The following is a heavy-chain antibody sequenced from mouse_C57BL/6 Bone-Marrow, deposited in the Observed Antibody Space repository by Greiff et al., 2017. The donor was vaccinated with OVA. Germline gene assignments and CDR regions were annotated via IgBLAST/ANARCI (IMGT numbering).Heavy chain of an antibody. CDR3: ASSFTTGSSEGDY. Sequence: QVQLQQSGADLAKPGASVKLSCKASGYTFTSYWMHWVKQRPGQGLEWIGYINPSSGYTKYNQKFKDKATLTADKSSSTAYMQLSSLTYEDSAVYYCASSFTTGSSEGDYWGQGTTLTVSS. V-gene: IGHV1-7*01. J-gene: IGHJ2*01. D-gene: IGHD1-1*01. CDR2: INPSSGYT. CDR1: GYTFTSYW.